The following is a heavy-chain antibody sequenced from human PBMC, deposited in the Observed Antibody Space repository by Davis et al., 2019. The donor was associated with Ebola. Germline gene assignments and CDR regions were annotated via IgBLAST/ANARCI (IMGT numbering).Heavy chain of an antibody. J-gene: IGHJ4*02. D-gene: IGHD2-15*01. V-gene: IGHV3-23*01. CDR1: GFTFSYYY. Sequence: PGGSLRLSCAASGFTFSYYYMSGVRQAPGKGLEGVSAISGSGGSTYYADSVKGRFTISRDNSKNTLYLQMNSLRAEYTAVYYCAKAWVGDYWGQGTLVTVSS. CDR2: ISGSGGST. CDR3: AKAWVGDY.